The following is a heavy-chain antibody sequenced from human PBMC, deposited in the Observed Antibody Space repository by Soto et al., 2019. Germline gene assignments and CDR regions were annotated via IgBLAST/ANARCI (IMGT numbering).Heavy chain of an antibody. Sequence: GGSLRLSCAASGFTFSRYAMHWVRQAPGEGLEWVAVISRDGSSKYYGDSVKGRFTVSRDNSNNTLYLSMTSLRPDDTAVFYCARSRNGAVPDSINFWGQGTLVTVLL. CDR3: ARSRNGAVPDSINF. CDR2: ISRDGSSK. D-gene: IGHD2-8*01. CDR1: GFTFSRYA. V-gene: IGHV3-30-3*01. J-gene: IGHJ4*02.